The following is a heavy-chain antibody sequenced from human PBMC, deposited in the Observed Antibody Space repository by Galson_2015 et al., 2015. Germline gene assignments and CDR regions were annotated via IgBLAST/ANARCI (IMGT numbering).Heavy chain of an antibody. CDR2: IIPIFGTA. Sequence: SVKVSCKASGGTFSSYAISWVRQAPGQGLEWMGGIIPIFGTANYAQKFQGRVTITADESTSTAYMELSSLRSEDTAVYYCALRIAARSFYYYYGMDVWGQGTTVTVSS. V-gene: IGHV1-69*13. CDR3: ALRIAARSFYYYYGMDV. D-gene: IGHD6-6*01. CDR1: GGTFSSYA. J-gene: IGHJ6*02.